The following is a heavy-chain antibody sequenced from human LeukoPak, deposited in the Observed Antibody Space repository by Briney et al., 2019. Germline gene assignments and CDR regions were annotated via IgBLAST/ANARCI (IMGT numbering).Heavy chain of an antibody. CDR1: GFTFSSYG. D-gene: IGHD6-6*01. CDR3: ARGRVMNIAARRFTNWFDP. V-gene: IGHV3-33*01. CDR2: IWYDGSNK. Sequence: GGSLRLSCAASGFTFSSYGMHWVHQAPGKGLEWVALIWYDGSNKYYADSVSGRFTISRDNSKNTLYLQMDSLRAEDTAMYYCARGRVMNIAARRFTNWFDPWGQGTLVTVSS. J-gene: IGHJ5*02.